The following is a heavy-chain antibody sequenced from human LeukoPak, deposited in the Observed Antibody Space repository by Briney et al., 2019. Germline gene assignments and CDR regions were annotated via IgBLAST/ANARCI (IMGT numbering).Heavy chain of an antibody. Sequence: SQTLSLTCTVSGGSISSGSYYWSWIRQPAGKGLEWIGRIYTSGSTNYNPSLKSRVTISVDTSKSQFSLKLSSVTAADTAVYYCASTPYDFWSGYGGLDYWGQGTLVTVSS. CDR2: IYTSGST. V-gene: IGHV4-61*02. D-gene: IGHD3-3*01. CDR3: ASTPYDFWSGYGGLDY. CDR1: GGSISSGSYY. J-gene: IGHJ4*02.